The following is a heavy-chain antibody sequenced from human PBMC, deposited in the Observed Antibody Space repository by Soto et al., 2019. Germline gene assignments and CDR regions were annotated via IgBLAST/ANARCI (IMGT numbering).Heavy chain of an antibody. CDR1: GYTFTSYY. Sequence: GASVKVSCKASGYTFTSYYMHWVRQAPGQGLEWMGIINPSGGSTSYAQKFQGRVTMTRDTSTSTVYMELSSLRSEDTAVYYCVTPLADFWSGYFYWGQGTLVTVSS. J-gene: IGHJ4*02. CDR3: VTPLADFWSGYFY. V-gene: IGHV1-46*03. CDR2: INPSGGST. D-gene: IGHD3-3*01.